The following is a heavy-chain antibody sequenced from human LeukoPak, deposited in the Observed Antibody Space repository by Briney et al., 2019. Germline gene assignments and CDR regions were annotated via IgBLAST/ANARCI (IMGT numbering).Heavy chain of an antibody. Sequence: HPGGSLRLSCAASGFTFSSYAMSWVRQAPGKGLEWVSAISGSGGGTYYADSVKGRFTISRDNSKNTLYLQMNSLRAEDTAVYYCAKLIITFGGVIAGGFDVLGKGTTVTISS. D-gene: IGHD3-16*02. V-gene: IGHV3-23*01. J-gene: IGHJ6*04. CDR1: GFTFSSYA. CDR3: AKLIITFGGVIAGGFDV. CDR2: ISGSGGGT.